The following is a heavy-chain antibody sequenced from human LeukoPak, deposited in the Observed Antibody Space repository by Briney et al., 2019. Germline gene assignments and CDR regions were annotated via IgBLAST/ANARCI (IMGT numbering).Heavy chain of an antibody. J-gene: IGHJ4*02. CDR3: SRSAYYDGSGSYSDY. D-gene: IGHD3-22*01. CDR1: GFTFSSYW. V-gene: IGHV3-74*01. CDR2: ISDGGSTT. Sequence: SGGSLRLSCAASGFTFSSYWMHWVRQAPGKGLVWVSRISDGGSTTTYADSVKGRFTISRDNAKNTLYLQMNGLRAEDTAVYYCSRSAYYDGSGSYSDYWGQGTLVTVSS.